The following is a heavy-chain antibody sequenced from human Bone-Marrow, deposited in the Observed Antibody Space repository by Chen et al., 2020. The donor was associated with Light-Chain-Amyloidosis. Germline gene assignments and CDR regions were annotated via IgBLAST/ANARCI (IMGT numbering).Heavy chain of an antibody. V-gene: IGHV3-23*04. D-gene: IGHD3-9*01. CDR3: AKDISYDDILPGYPADAFDI. J-gene: IGHJ3*02. Sequence: EVQLVESGGGLLQRGGSLRLSCAASGFAFSSYALSWVRQAPGKGLEWVATISGSGGSRYYGDSVKGRLTISRDNSKNALFRQRNSRRAEDTAVYYCAKDISYDDILPGYPADAFDIWGQGTMVTVSS. CDR2: ISGSGGSR. CDR1: GFAFSSYA.